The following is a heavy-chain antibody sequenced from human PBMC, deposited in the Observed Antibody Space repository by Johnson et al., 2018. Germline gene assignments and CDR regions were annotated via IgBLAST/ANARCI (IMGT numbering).Heavy chain of an antibody. CDR2: ISYDGSNK. D-gene: IGHD6-19*01. Sequence: VQLVESGGGVVQPGRSLRLSCAASGFTFSSYAMHWVRQAPGKGLEWVAVISYDGSNKYYADSVKGRFTISRDNSKNTLYLQMNSLRAEDTAVFYCARDPKSSGLFYMVVWGKGTTVTVSS. CDR3: ARDPKSSGLFYMVV. J-gene: IGHJ6*04. CDR1: GFTFSSYA. V-gene: IGHV3-30-3*01.